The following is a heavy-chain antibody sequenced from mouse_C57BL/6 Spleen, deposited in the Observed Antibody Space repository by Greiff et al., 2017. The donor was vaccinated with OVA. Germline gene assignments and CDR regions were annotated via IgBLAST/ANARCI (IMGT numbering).Heavy chain of an antibody. V-gene: IGHV1-52*01. CDR2: IDPSDSDT. CDR3: ARTGSSDFDY. J-gene: IGHJ2*01. D-gene: IGHD1-1*01. CDR1: GYTFTSYW. Sequence: VQLQQPGAELVRPGSSVKLSCKASGYTFTSYWMHWVKQRPIQGLEWIGNIDPSDSDTHYNQKFKDKATLTVDKSSSTAYMQLSSLTSEDSAVYACARTGSSDFDYWGQGTTLTVSS.